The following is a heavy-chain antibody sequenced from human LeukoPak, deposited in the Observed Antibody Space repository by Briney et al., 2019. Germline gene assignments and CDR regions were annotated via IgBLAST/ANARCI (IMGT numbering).Heavy chain of an antibody. V-gene: IGHV1-58*01. J-gene: IGHJ4*02. Sequence: ASVRVSCKASGFSFTDSSVHWMRQARGQSPEWIGWIVVGSGNTNYAQKFQERVSFTRDTSTSTAYMELGSLRSEDTAVYYCARDDGVGHDYWGQGTLVTVSS. CDR1: GFSFTDSS. CDR3: ARDDGVGHDY. CDR2: IVVGSGNT. D-gene: IGHD1-26*01.